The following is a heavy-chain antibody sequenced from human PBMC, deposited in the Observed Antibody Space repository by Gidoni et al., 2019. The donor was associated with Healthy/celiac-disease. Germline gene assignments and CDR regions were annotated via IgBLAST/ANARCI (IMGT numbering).Heavy chain of an antibody. J-gene: IGHJ4*02. D-gene: IGHD4-17*01. Sequence: QVQLVESGGGVVQHGRSLRLSCAASGFTFSSYGMHWVRQAQGKGLEWVAVIWYDGSNKYYADSVKGRFTISRDNSKNTLYMQMNSLRAEDTAVYYCARGNGDYGSPNSYYFDYWGQGTLVTVSS. CDR2: IWYDGSNK. CDR3: ARGNGDYGSPNSYYFDY. V-gene: IGHV3-33*01. CDR1: GFTFSSYG.